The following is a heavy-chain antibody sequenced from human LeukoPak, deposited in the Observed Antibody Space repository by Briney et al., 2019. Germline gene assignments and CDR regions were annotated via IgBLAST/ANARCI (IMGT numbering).Heavy chain of an antibody. D-gene: IGHD1-7*01. CDR3: ARDPGSSSFDL. J-gene: IGHJ4*02. CDR2: MNPDGSVR. Sequence: GGSLRLSCAASGFSFSSYWMSWVRQTPAKGLEFVANMNPDGSVRNYMDSVKGRFTIPRDNAKKSVYLEMNSLRADDTAVYYCARDPGSSSFDLWGQGTLVTVSS. V-gene: IGHV3-7*01. CDR1: GFSFSSYW.